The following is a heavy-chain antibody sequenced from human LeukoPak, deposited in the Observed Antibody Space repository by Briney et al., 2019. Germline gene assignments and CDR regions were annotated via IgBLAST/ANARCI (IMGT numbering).Heavy chain of an antibody. CDR1: GYTFTSYG. D-gene: IGHD2-2*01. J-gene: IGHJ5*02. V-gene: IGHV1-18*01. CDR2: ISAYNGNT. CDR3: ARNPYCSSSSCYDWFDP. Sequence: GASVKVSCKASGYTFTSYGISWVRQAPGQGLEWMGWISAYNGNTNYAQKLQGRVTMTTDTSTSTAYMELRSLRSDDTAVYYCARNPYCSSSSCYDWFDPWGQETLVTVSP.